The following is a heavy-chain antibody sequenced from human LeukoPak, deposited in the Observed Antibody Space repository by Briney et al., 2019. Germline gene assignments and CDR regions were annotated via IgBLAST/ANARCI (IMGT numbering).Heavy chain of an antibody. CDR1: GFTFSSYA. D-gene: IGHD6-19*01. Sequence: GGSLRLSCAASGFTFSSYAMSWVRQAPGKGLEWVSAINGSGGSTYYADSVKGRFTISRDNSKNTLYLQMNSLRAEDTAVYYCAKDKVPASVAGIDYWGQGTLVTVSS. CDR2: INGSGGST. CDR3: AKDKVPASVAGIDY. V-gene: IGHV3-23*01. J-gene: IGHJ4*02.